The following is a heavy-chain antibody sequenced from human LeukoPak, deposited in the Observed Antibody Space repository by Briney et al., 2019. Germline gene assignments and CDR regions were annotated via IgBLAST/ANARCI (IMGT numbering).Heavy chain of an antibody. Sequence: GASVKVSCKASGYTFTSYAMHWVRQAPGQRLEWMGWINAGNGNTKYSQKFQGRVTITRDTSASTAYMELSSLRSEDTAVYYCAAAVDSSGYYYRALFDYWGQGTLVTVSS. CDR3: AAAVDSSGYYYRALFDY. D-gene: IGHD3-22*01. V-gene: IGHV1-3*01. CDR2: INAGNGNT. J-gene: IGHJ4*02. CDR1: GYTFTSYA.